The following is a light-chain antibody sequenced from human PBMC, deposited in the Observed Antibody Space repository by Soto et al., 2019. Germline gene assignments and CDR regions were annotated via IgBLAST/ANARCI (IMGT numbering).Light chain of an antibody. CDR2: GHT. V-gene: IGLV1-40*01. CDR1: GSNIGAGYD. Sequence: QSVLTQPPSVSGAPGQRVTISCTGSGSNIGAGYDVQWYQQRPGAAPKLLIYGHTNRPSGVPGRFSGSTSGTSASLTISGLQAEDEADYYCQSHDDSLSGDVLFGGGNKLTVL. J-gene: IGLJ2*01. CDR3: QSHDDSLSGDVL.